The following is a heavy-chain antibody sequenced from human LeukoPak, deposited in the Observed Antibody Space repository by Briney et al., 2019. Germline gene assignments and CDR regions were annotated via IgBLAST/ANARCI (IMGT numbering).Heavy chain of an antibody. CDR1: GGTFSSYA. Sequence: GASVKVSCKASGGTFSSYAISWVRQAPGQGLEWMGGIIPIFGTANYAQKFQGRVTITTDESTSTAYMELSSLRSEDTAVYYCARAAHPKYCSSTSCYGRLDYWGQGTLVTVSS. J-gene: IGHJ4*02. CDR2: IIPIFGTA. CDR3: ARAAHPKYCSSTSCYGRLDY. V-gene: IGHV1-69*05. D-gene: IGHD2-2*01.